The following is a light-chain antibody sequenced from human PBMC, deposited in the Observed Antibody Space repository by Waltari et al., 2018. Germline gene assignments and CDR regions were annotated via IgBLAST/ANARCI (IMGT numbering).Light chain of an antibody. CDR3: MQLTQWPWT. V-gene: IGKV2-30*01. CDR1: QSLLSSDGNTY. J-gene: IGKJ1*01. Sequence: DAVLTQSPLSLPVTLGQPASISCRSSQSLLSSDGNTYLSWFQLRPGQSPRRLIDKVFNRDSGVPDRFSGSGSGTDFTLKISRVEAEDVGDYYCMQLTQWPWTFGQGTKVEIK. CDR2: KVF.